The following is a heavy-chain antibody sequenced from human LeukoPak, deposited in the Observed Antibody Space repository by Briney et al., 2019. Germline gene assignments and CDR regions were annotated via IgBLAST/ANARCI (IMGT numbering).Heavy chain of an antibody. CDR3: AKDSPLLTI. J-gene: IGHJ3*02. V-gene: IGHV3-23*01. CDR2: ISYNDGST. CDR1: GFTFSSYG. Sequence: GGSLRLSCTASGFTFSSYGMSWVRQAPGKGLQWVSAISYNDGSTYYADSVKGRFTISRDNSKNTLYLQMNSLRAKDTATYYCAKDSPLLTIWGQGTMVTVSS.